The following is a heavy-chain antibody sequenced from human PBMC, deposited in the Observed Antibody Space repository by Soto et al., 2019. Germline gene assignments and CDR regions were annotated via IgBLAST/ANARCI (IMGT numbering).Heavy chain of an antibody. CDR3: VKEADYCVSSKYDN. J-gene: IGHJ4*02. CDR2: IACDGSLQ. V-gene: IGHV3-30*18. D-gene: IGHD3-10*01. CDR1: GLTFSHYG. Sequence: QGLLVESGGGVVQPGRSLRLSCAASGLTFSHYGMHWVRQVAGKGLEWVAVIACDGSLQFYGDSVKGRFTISRDNSKNTLYLEMNGLRHEDTAVYYCVKEADYCVSSKYDNWGRGTLVTVSS.